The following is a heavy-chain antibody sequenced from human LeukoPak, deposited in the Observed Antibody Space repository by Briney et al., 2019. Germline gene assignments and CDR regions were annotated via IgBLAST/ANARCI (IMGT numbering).Heavy chain of an antibody. Sequence: SETLSLTCAVSGGSISSGGYSWSWIRQPPGKGLEWIGYIYYSGSTYYNPSLKSRVTISVDTSKNQFSLKLSPVTAADTAVYYCARGPRLRYFDWLPPGPDSTDYWGQGTLVTVSS. V-gene: IGHV4-30-4*07. CDR1: GGSISSGGYS. CDR3: ARGPRLRYFDWLPPGPDSTDY. CDR2: IYYSGST. D-gene: IGHD3-9*01. J-gene: IGHJ4*02.